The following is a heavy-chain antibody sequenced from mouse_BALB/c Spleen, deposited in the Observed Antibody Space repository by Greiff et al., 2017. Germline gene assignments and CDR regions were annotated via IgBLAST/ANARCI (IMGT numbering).Heavy chain of an antibody. J-gene: IGHJ3*01. CDR1: GYTFSSYW. CDR3: ARLRYEFAY. CDR2: ILPGSGST. V-gene: IGHV1-9*01. Sequence: VQLQQSGAELMKPGASVKISCKATGYTFSSYWIEWVKQRPGHGLEWIGEILPGSGSTNYNEKFKGKATFTADTSSNTAYMQLSSLTSEDSAVYYCARLRYEFAYWGQGTLVTVSA. D-gene: IGHD2-14*01.